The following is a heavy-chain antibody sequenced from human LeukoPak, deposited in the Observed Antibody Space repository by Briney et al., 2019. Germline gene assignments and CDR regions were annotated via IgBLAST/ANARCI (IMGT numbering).Heavy chain of an antibody. J-gene: IGHJ6*03. Sequence: ASVKVSCKASGYTFTSYDINWVRQATGQGLEWMGWMNPNSGNTGYAQKFQGRVTITRNTSISTAYMELSSLRSEDTAVYYCARVYSSSSYNYYYYMDVWGKGTTVTVSS. CDR1: GYTFTSYD. CDR2: MNPNSGNT. V-gene: IGHV1-8*03. D-gene: IGHD6-6*01. CDR3: ARVYSSSSYNYYYYMDV.